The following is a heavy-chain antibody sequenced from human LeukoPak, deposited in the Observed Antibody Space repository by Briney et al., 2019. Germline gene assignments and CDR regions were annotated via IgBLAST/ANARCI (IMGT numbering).Heavy chain of an antibody. CDR2: IIPIFGTA. V-gene: IGHV1-69*01. J-gene: IGHJ4*02. D-gene: IGHD2-15*01. CDR1: GFTFSSYW. CDR3: ATQPGYCSGGSCYRFDY. Sequence: KAGGSLRLSCAASGFTFSSYWMSWVRQAPGKGLEWVGGIIPIFGTANYAQKFQGRVTITADESTSTAYMELSSLRSEDTAVYYCATQPGYCSGGSCYRFDYWGQGTLVTVSS.